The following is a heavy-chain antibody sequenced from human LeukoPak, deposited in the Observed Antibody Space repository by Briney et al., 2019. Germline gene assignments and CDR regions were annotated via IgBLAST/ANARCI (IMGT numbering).Heavy chain of an antibody. J-gene: IGHJ4*02. CDR1: GGSISSRPYC. D-gene: IGHD6-13*01. Sequence: SQTLSLTCTVSGGSISSRPYCWGWIRQPPGKGLEWLGSFYYSGSTYYKPSLKSRVTISVDTSKNQISLKLSSVTAADTAVYYCARLVVSSWYHEVLLGRDYWGQGTLVTVSS. V-gene: IGHV4-39*01. CDR3: ARLVVSSWYHEVLLGRDY. CDR2: FYYSGST.